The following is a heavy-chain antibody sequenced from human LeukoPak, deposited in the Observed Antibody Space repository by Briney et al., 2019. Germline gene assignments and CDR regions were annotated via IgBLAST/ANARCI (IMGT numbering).Heavy chain of an antibody. CDR1: GFTFSSYA. CDR3: ARPVAGTYAPMAY. V-gene: IGHV3-74*01. D-gene: IGHD6-19*01. Sequence: GGSLRLSCAASGFTFSSYAMSWVRQAPGKGLEWVSRINNDGSSAHYADSAQGRFTISRDNAKDTLYLQMDSLTAEDTAVYYCARPVAGTYAPMAYWGQGILVTVSS. J-gene: IGHJ4*02. CDR2: INNDGSSA.